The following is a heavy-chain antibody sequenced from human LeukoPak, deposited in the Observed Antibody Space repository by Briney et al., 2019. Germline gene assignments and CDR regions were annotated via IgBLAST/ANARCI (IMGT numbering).Heavy chain of an antibody. CDR3: ARIAAARAFDI. Sequence: SVKVSCKASGYTFTSYGISWVRQAPGQGLEWMGRIIPIFGTANYAQKFQGRVTITTDESTSTAYMELSSLRSEDTAVYYCARIAAARAFDIWGQGTMVTVSS. V-gene: IGHV1-69*05. D-gene: IGHD6-13*01. CDR2: IIPIFGTA. J-gene: IGHJ3*02. CDR1: GYTFTSYG.